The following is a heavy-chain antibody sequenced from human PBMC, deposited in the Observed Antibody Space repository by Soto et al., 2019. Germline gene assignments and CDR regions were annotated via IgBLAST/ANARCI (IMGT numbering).Heavy chain of an antibody. J-gene: IGHJ4*02. D-gene: IGHD5-18*01. CDR1: GGSISSYY. CDR2: IYYSGST. V-gene: IGHV4-59*01. CDR3: ARNVDTARAYYFDF. Sequence: LSLTCTVSGGSISSYYWSWIRQPPGKGLEWIGYIYYSGSTNYNPSLKSRVTISVDTSKNQFSLKLSSVTAADTAVYYCARNVDTARAYYFDFWGQGTLVTVSS.